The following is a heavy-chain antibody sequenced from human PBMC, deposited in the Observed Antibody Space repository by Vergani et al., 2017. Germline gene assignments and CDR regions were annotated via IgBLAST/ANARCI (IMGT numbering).Heavy chain of an antibody. V-gene: IGHV3-30*03. D-gene: IGHD1-1*01. CDR3: ATKSYGTPGCQIGYFRE. J-gene: IGHJ1*01. CDR2: ISYDGTQK. CDR1: GFTSSYYG. Sequence: QVHLVESGGGVVQPGRSLRLSCVVSGFTSSYYGMHWVRQAPGKGLEWVAVISYDGTQKYYADSVKGRFTISRDNSKSTLYLQMNSLRTGDTAVYYCATKSYGTPGCQIGYFREWGQGTLVTVSS.